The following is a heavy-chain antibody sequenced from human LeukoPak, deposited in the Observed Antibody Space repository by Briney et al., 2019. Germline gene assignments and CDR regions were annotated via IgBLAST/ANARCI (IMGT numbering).Heavy chain of an antibody. CDR2: IYSGGST. V-gene: IGHV3-53*01. CDR3: ARDASFDI. Sequence: GGSLRLSCAASGFTFSTYAMSWVRQAPGKGLEWVSVIYSGGSTYYADSVKGRFTISRDNSKNTLYLQMNSLRAEDTAVYYCARDASFDIWGQGTMVTVSS. J-gene: IGHJ3*02. CDR1: GFTFSTYA.